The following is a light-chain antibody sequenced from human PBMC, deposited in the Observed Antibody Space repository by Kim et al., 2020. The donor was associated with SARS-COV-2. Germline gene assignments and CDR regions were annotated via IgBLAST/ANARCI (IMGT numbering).Light chain of an antibody. CDR3: QAWDSSSGV. CDR1: KLGDKY. Sequence: SVAPGQTSSITCSGDKLGDKYASWYQQKQGQSPVLVIFQDTKRPSGIPERFSGSNSGNTATLTISGTQAMDEADYYCQAWDSSSGVFGGGTQLTVL. J-gene: IGLJ2*01. V-gene: IGLV3-1*01. CDR2: QDT.